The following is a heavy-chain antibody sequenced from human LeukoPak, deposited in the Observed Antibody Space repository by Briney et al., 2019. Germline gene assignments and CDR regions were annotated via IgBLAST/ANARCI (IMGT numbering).Heavy chain of an antibody. CDR2: IYTSGST. D-gene: IGHD2-2*01. Sequence: SETLSLTCTVSGGSSSSYYWSWMRQPAGKGLEWIGRIYTSGSTNYNPSLKSRVTMSVDTSKNQFSLKLSSVTAADTAVYYCAREPQYCSSTSCYLVMWFDPWGQGTLVTVSS. J-gene: IGHJ5*02. CDR1: GGSSSSYY. V-gene: IGHV4-4*07. CDR3: AREPQYCSSTSCYLVMWFDP.